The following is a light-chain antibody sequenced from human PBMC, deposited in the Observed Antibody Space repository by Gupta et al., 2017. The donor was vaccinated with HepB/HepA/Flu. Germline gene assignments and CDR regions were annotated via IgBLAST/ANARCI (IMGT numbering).Light chain of an antibody. J-gene: IGLJ2*01. CDR1: HLGGKS. V-gene: IGLV3-1*01. CDR3: QAWDRSHVI. CDR2: QGS. Sequence: SYELRQPPSVSVSPGHQINISCSGEHLGGKSVCWYQQRPGQSPLLVVYQGSRRPSGIPERYSGSTSGDTATLAISETQALDEADYFCQAWDRSHVIFGGGTRLTVL.